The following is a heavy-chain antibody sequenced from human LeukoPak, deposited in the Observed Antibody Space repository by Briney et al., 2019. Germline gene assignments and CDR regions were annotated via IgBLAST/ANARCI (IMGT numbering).Heavy chain of an antibody. D-gene: IGHD2-2*02. V-gene: IGHV3-21*01. J-gene: IGHJ3*02. Sequence: GGSLRLSRAASGFTFSSYSMNWVRQAPGKGLEWVSSISSSSSYIYYADSVKGRFTISRDNAKNSLYLQMNSLRAEDTAVYYCARRLYCSSTSCYIAFDIWGQGTMVTVSS. CDR1: GFTFSSYS. CDR2: ISSSSSYI. CDR3: ARRLYCSSTSCYIAFDI.